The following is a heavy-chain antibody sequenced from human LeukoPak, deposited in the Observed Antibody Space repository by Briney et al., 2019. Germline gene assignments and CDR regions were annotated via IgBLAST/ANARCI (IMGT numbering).Heavy chain of an antibody. D-gene: IGHD6-19*01. CDR1: GGTFSSYA. V-gene: IGHV1-69*06. Sequence: GASVKVSCKASGGTFSSYAISWVRQAPGQGLEWMGGIIPIFGTANYAQKFQGRVTITADKSTSTAYMELSSLRSEDTAVYYCASRTIAVAGTGNWFDPWGQGTLVTVSS. CDR3: ASRTIAVAGTGNWFDP. J-gene: IGHJ5*02. CDR2: IIPIFGTA.